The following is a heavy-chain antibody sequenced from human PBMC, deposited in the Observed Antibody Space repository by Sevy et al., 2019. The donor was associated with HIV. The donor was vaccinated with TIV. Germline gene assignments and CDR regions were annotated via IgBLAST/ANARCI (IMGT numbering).Heavy chain of an antibody. Sequence: GESLKISCKASGYTFTSYDINWVRQATGQGLEWMGWMNPNSGNTGYAQKFQGRVTMTRNTSISTAYMELSSLRSEDTAVHYCARQGIAASWVDYWGQGTLVTVSS. CDR1: GYTFTSYD. J-gene: IGHJ4*02. CDR3: ARQGIAASWVDY. V-gene: IGHV1-8*01. CDR2: MNPNSGNT. D-gene: IGHD6-13*01.